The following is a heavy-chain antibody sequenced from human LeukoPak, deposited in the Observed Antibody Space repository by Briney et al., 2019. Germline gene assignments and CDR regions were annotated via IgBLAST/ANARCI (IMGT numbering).Heavy chain of an antibody. CDR2: IYPGDSDT. V-gene: IGHV5-51*01. Sequence: GESLKISCKGSGYSFTSYWIGWVRQMPGKGLEWMGIIYPGDSDTRYSPSFQGQVTISADKSISTAYLQWSSLKASDTAMYYCARPHYDILTGYREAYYFDYWGQGTLVTVSS. D-gene: IGHD3-9*01. CDR1: GYSFTSYW. J-gene: IGHJ4*02. CDR3: ARPHYDILTGYREAYYFDY.